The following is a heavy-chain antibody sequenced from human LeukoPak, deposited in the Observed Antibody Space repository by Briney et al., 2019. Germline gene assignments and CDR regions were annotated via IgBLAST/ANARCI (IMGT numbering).Heavy chain of an antibody. V-gene: IGHV3-30*02. CDR3: AKAVKAYYYDSSGHLYYFDY. Sequence: PGGSLRLSCAASGFTFSSYGMHWVRQAPGKGLEWVAFIRYDGSNKYYADSVKGRFTISRDNSKNTLYLQMNSLRAEDTAVYYCAKAVKAYYYDSSGHLYYFDYWGQGTLVTVSS. J-gene: IGHJ4*02. D-gene: IGHD3-22*01. CDR2: IRYDGSNK. CDR1: GFTFSSYG.